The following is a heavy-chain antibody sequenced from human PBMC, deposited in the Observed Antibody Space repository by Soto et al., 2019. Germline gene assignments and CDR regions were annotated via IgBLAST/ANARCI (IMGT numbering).Heavy chain of an antibody. CDR3: ARDDYDIVTGPEYYYGMDV. J-gene: IGHJ6*02. V-gene: IGHV1-18*01. CDR1: GGTFSSYA. Sequence: GASVKVSCKASGGTFSSYAISWVRQAPGQGLEWMGWISAYNGNTNYAQKLQGRVTMTTDTSTSTAYMELRSLRSDDTAVYYCARDDYDIVTGPEYYYGMDVWGQGTTVTVSS. D-gene: IGHD3-9*01. CDR2: ISAYNGNT.